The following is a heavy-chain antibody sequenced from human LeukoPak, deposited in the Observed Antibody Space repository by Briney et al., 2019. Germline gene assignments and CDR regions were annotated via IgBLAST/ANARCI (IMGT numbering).Heavy chain of an antibody. CDR1: GYTFTSYA. CDR3: ARITVAAAGTSFDY. CDR2: INTNTGNP. V-gene: IGHV7-4-1*02. D-gene: IGHD6-13*01. Sequence: ASVKVSCKASGYTFTSYAMNWVRQAPGQGLEWMGWINTNTGNPTYAQGFTGRFVFSLDTSVSTAYLQISSLKAEDTAVCYCARITVAAAGTSFDYWGQGTLVTVSS. J-gene: IGHJ4*02.